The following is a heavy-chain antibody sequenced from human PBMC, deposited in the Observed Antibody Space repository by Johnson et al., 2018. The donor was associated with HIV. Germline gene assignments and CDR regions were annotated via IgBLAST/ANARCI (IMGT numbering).Heavy chain of an antibody. J-gene: IGHJ3*02. CDR1: GFTFSSYG. D-gene: IGHD5-24*01. Sequence: QVQLVESGGGVVQPGGSLRLSCAASGFTFSSYGMHWVRQAPGKGLEWVAVISYDGSNKYYADSVKGRFTISRDNSKNTLYLQMNSLRAEDTAVYYCARDEPYNLNAFDIWGQGTMVTVSS. CDR2: ISYDGSNK. V-gene: IGHV3-30*19. CDR3: ARDEPYNLNAFDI.